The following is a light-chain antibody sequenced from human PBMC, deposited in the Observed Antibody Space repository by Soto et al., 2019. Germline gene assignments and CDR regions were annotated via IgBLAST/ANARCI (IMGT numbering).Light chain of an antibody. CDR2: LGS. V-gene: IGKV2-28*01. Sequence: VMTQFPLSLPSIPPEPASISCRSSQRLLHSNGYNYLDWYLQKPGQSPQLLIYLGSNRASGVPDRFSGSGSGTDFTLKISRVEAEDVGVYYCMQDVQPPWTFGQGTKVDIK. J-gene: IGKJ1*01. CDR3: MQDVQPPWT. CDR1: QRLLHSNGYNY.